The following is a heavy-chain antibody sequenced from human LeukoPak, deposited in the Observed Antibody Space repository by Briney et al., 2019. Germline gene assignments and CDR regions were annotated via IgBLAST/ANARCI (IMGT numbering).Heavy chain of an antibody. V-gene: IGHV4-39*07. CDR3: ARDREYSGNHWLYFEY. D-gene: IGHD1-26*01. Sequence: PSETLSLTCTVSGGSISSTTYYWAWIRRPPGKGLEWIGRIFPGGSTNYNSSLKSRVTMSLDTSKNQFSLKLSSVTAADTAFYYCARDREYSGNHWLYFEYWGQGALVTVSS. J-gene: IGHJ4*02. CDR1: GGSISSTTYY. CDR2: IFPGGST.